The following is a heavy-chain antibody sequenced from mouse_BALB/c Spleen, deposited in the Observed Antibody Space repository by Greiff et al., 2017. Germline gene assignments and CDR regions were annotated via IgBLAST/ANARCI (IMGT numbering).Heavy chain of an antibody. CDR2: ISSGGSYT. Sequence: EVQGVESGGGLVKPGGSLKLSCAASGFTFSSYAMSWVRQTPEKRLEWVATISSGGSYTYYPDSVKGRFTISRDNAKNTLYLQMSSLRSEDTAMYYCARHENFAYWGQGTLVTVSA. CDR3: ARHENFAY. CDR1: GFTFSSYA. J-gene: IGHJ3*01. V-gene: IGHV5-9-3*01.